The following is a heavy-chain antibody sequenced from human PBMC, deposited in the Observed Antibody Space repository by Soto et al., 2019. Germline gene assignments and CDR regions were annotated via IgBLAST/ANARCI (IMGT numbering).Heavy chain of an antibody. Sequence: SETLSLTCTVAGGSISSYYWSWIRQPAGKGLEWIGRIYTSGSTNYNPSLKSRVTMSVDTSKNQFSLKLSSVTAADTAVYYCAREGPAVVVPAPGGYSSSFFDYWGQGTLVTV. J-gene: IGHJ4*02. CDR2: IYTSGST. V-gene: IGHV4-4*07. CDR3: AREGPAVVVPAPGGYSSSFFDY. D-gene: IGHD2-2*01. CDR1: GGSISSYY.